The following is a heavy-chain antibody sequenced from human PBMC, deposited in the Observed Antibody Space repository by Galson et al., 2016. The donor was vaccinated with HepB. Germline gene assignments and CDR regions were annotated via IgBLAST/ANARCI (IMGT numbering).Heavy chain of an antibody. Sequence: PALVKPTQTLTLTCTFSGFSLSTSGVCVSWIRQPPGKALEWLALIDWDDNPYYNTSLKTRLTISKDTSKNQVVLTMTNMDPVDTAMYYCARTPYRGGAFDIWGQGTMVTVSS. CDR2: IDWDDNP. D-gene: IGHD3-16*01. J-gene: IGHJ3*02. CDR3: ARTPYRGGAFDI. V-gene: IGHV2-70*13. CDR1: GFSLSTSGVC.